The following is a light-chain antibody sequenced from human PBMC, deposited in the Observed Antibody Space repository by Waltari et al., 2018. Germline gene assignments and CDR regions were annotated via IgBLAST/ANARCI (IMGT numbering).Light chain of an antibody. CDR1: QSVSSN. V-gene: IGKV3D-15*01. CDR2: GAS. CDR3: QQYNNWPLT. J-gene: IGKJ4*01. Sequence: EIVMMQSPATLSVSPGERATLSCRASQSVSSNLAWYQQKPGQAPRLLIYGASTRATCIPARFSGSGSGTEFTLTISSLQSEDFAVYYCQQYNNWPLTFGGGTKVEIK.